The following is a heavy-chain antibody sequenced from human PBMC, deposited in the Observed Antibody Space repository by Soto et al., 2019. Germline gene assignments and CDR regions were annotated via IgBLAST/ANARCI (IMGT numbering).Heavy chain of an antibody. D-gene: IGHD2-15*01. CDR3: AAHHFSGGSCYGGLQYDYGVDD. J-gene: IGHJ6*02. CDR2: IYYSGST. CDR1: GGSISSSSYY. Sequence: SETLSLTCTVSGGSISSSSYYWGWIRQPPGKGLEWIGSIYYSGSTYYNPSLKSRVTISVDTSKNQFSMKLSSVTAADTAVSYCAAHHFSGGSCYGGLQYDYGVDDCGQGTTVTDSS. V-gene: IGHV4-39*01.